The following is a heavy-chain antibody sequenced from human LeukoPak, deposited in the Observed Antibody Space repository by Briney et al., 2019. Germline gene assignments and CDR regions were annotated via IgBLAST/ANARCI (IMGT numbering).Heavy chain of an antibody. CDR3: ARDSYSSSWYWDY. V-gene: IGHV3-48*03. J-gene: IGHJ4*02. D-gene: IGHD6-13*01. Sequence: SGGSLRLSCAASGFTFSSYEMNWVRQAPGKGLEWVSYISSSGSTIYYADSVKGRFTISRDNAKNSLYLQMNSLRVEDTAVYYCARDSYSSSWYWDYWGQGTLVTVSS. CDR1: GFTFSSYE. CDR2: ISSSGSTI.